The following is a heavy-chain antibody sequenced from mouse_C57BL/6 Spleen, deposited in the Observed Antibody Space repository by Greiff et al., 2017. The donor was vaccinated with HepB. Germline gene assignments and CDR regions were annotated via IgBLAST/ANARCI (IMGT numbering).Heavy chain of an antibody. D-gene: IGHD1-1*01. CDR2: INYDGSST. Sequence: DVKLVESEGGLVQPGSSMKLSCTASGFTFSDYYMAWVRQVPEKGLEWVANINYDGSSTYYLDSLKSRFIISRDNAKNILYLQMSSLKSEDTATYYCAREGGITTVVATGYFDVWGTGTTVTVSS. CDR1: GFTFSDYY. V-gene: IGHV5-16*01. CDR3: AREGGITTVVATGYFDV. J-gene: IGHJ1*03.